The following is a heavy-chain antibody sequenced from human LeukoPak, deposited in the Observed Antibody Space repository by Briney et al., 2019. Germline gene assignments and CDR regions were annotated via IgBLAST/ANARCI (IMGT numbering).Heavy chain of an antibody. Sequence: PGGSLRLSCAASGFTFSSYAMSWVRQAPGKGLEWVSTISEDGVRTHYADSVKGRFTISRDNSKNTLDLQMNSLRGDDTAAYYCSKDAQYASWLSGGQGTLVTVSS. CDR2: ISEDGVRT. V-gene: IGHV3-23*01. D-gene: IGHD2-2*01. J-gene: IGHJ4*02. CDR3: SKDAQYASWLS. CDR1: GFTFSSYA.